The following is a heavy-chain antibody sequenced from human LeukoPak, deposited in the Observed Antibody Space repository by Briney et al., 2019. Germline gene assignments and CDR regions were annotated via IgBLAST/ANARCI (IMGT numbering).Heavy chain of an antibody. Sequence: PSETLSLTCAVYGGSFSGYYWSWIRQPPGKGLEWIGEINHSGSTNCNPSLKSRVTISVDTSKNQFSLKLSSVTAADTAVYYCARGFRNYYGSGSYSLWGQGTLVTVSS. CDR3: ARGFRNYYGSGSYSL. J-gene: IGHJ4*02. CDR1: GGSFSGYY. V-gene: IGHV4-34*01. CDR2: INHSGST. D-gene: IGHD3-10*01.